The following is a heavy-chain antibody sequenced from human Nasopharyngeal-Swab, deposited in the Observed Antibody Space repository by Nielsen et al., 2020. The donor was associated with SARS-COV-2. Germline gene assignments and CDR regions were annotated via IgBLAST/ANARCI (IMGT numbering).Heavy chain of an antibody. J-gene: IGHJ4*02. Sequence: GGSLRLSCAASGFTFSNAWMSWVRHAPGKGLEWVGRIKSKTDGGTTDYAAPVKGRFTISRDDSKNTLYLQMNSLKTEDTAVYYCTTDPDDSIAAAGTDYWGQGTLVTVSS. V-gene: IGHV3-15*01. D-gene: IGHD6-13*01. CDR3: TTDPDDSIAAAGTDY. CDR2: IKSKTDGGTT. CDR1: GFTFSNAW.